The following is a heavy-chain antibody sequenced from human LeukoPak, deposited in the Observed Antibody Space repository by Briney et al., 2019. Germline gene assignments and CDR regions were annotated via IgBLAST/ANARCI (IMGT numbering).Heavy chain of an antibody. Sequence: SQTLSLTCTVSGGSISSGGYYWSWIRQHPGKGLEWIGYIYYSGSTYYNPSLKSRVTILVDTSKNQFSLKLSSVTAADTAVYYCARFPRYYYDSSGLNYFDYWGQGTLVTVSS. CDR2: IYYSGST. V-gene: IGHV4-31*03. CDR3: ARFPRYYYDSSGLNYFDY. J-gene: IGHJ4*02. CDR1: GGSISSGGYY. D-gene: IGHD3-22*01.